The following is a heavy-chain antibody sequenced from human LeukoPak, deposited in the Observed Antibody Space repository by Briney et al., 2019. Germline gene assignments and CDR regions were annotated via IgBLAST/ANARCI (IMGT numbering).Heavy chain of an antibody. CDR1: GFTFSTYD. CDR2: IDTVGNT. Sequence: GGSLRLSCAASGFTFSTYDMHWVRQATGKGLEWVSAIDTVGNTYYAGSVKGRFTISRDNSKNTLYLQMNSLRAEDTAVYYCARDQGRAAAGTYYYYYGMDVWGQGTTVTVSS. V-gene: IGHV3-13*01. D-gene: IGHD6-13*01. J-gene: IGHJ6*02. CDR3: ARDQGRAAAGTYYYYYGMDV.